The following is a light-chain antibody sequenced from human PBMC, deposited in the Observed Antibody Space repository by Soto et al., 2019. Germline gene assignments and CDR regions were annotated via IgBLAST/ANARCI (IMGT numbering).Light chain of an antibody. Sequence: DTGMTQSPASLSVPPGERATLSCMASQSVSTNFAWYLQKPGQAPRLLIYGASTRATAVPARFTASGSGTEFTLSICSLQSDDFGVYYCQEYDTWPRTFGQGTKVDVK. CDR2: GAS. CDR3: QEYDTWPRT. V-gene: IGKV3-15*01. CDR1: QSVSTN. J-gene: IGKJ1*01.